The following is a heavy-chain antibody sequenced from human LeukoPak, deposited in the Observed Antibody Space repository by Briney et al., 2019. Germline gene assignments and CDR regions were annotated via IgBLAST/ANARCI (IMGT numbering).Heavy chain of an antibody. CDR2: IYTSGST. J-gene: IGHJ3*02. V-gene: IGHV4-61*02. Sequence: SETLSLTCTVSGGSISSGSYYWSWIRQPAGKGLEWIGRIYTSGSTNYNPSLKSRVTISVDTSKNQFSLKLSSVTAADTAVYYCARVDYYDSSKINFDIWGQGTMVTVSS. CDR3: ARVDYYDSSKINFDI. D-gene: IGHD3-22*01. CDR1: GGSISSGSYY.